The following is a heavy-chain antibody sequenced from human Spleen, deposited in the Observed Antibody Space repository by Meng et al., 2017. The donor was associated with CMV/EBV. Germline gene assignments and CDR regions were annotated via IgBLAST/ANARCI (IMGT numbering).Heavy chain of an antibody. D-gene: IGHD1-14*01. Sequence: GESLKISCTASRFTLSDYYMSWIRQAPGKGLEWISYISNSGTTIYYADSVKGRFTISRDNAKNSLYLQMNSLRAEDTALYYCAKDITGGLYFDAVDIWGQGTMVTVSS. V-gene: IGHV3-11*01. CDR3: AKDITGGLYFDAVDI. J-gene: IGHJ3*02. CDR1: RFTLSDYY. CDR2: ISNSGTTI.